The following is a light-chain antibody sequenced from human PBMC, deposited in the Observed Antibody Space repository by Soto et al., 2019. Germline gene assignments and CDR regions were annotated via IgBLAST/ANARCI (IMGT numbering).Light chain of an antibody. V-gene: IGLV2-14*01. Sequence: QSALTQSASVSGSPGQSITISCTGTSSDVGGYNYVSWYQQHPGKAPKLMIYEVSNRPSGVSNRFSGSKSGNTASLTISGLQAEDEAEYYCGSSTSSSTGVFGGGTKLTVL. CDR3: GSSTSSSTGV. CDR1: SSDVGGYNY. J-gene: IGLJ3*02. CDR2: EVS.